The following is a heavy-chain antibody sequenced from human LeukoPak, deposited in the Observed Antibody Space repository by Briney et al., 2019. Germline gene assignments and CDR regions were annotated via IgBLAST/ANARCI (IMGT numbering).Heavy chain of an antibody. Sequence: GGSLRLSCAASGFTFRSYWMHWVRQAPGMGLVWVSRINTDGSSTTYADSVKGRFTISRDSAKNTLYLQMNSLRAEDTAVYYCASTVPGYFFDSWGQGTLVTVSS. CDR1: GFTFRSYW. J-gene: IGHJ4*02. CDR2: INTDGSST. D-gene: IGHD3-10*01. CDR3: ASTVPGYFFDS. V-gene: IGHV3-74*01.